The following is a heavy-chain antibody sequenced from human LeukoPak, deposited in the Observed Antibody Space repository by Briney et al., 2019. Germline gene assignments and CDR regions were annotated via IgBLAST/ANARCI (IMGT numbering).Heavy chain of an antibody. CDR1: GYTVTDYG. V-gene: IGHV7-4-1*02. CDR2: INTNTGNP. J-gene: IGHJ5*02. Sequence: ASVKVSCKASGYTVTDYGVNWVRQAPGQGLEWMGWINTNTGNPTYAQDFTGRFVFSLDTSVSTAYLQISSLKAEDTAVYYCARAPNYDSSDYYYWNWFDPWGQGTLVTVSS. CDR3: ARAPNYDSSDYYYWNWFDP. D-gene: IGHD3-22*01.